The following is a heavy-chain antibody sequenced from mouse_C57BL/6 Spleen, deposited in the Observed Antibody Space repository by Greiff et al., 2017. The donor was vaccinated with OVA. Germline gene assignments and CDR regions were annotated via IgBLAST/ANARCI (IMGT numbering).Heavy chain of an antibody. Sequence: EVQLQQSGPELVKPGASVKISCKASGYTFTDYYMNWVKQSHGKSLEWIGDINPNNGGTSYNQKFKGKATLTVDKSSSTAYMELRSLTSEDSAVYYCAPYYYGSSYPAYWGQGTLVTVSA. CDR2: INPNNGGT. J-gene: IGHJ3*01. CDR1: GYTFTDYY. D-gene: IGHD1-1*01. V-gene: IGHV1-26*01. CDR3: APYYYGSSYPAY.